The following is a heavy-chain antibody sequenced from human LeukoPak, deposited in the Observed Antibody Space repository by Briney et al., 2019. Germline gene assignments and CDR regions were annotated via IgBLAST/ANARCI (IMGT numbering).Heavy chain of an antibody. V-gene: IGHV3-7*01. CDR1: GFTFSSYW. D-gene: IGHD3-3*01. CDR2: IKQDGSEK. CDR3: ARDPHNRQYCDFWSGYYDDYYYYYGMDV. Sequence: GGSLRLSCAASGFTFSSYWMSWARQAPGKGLEWVANIKQDGSEKYYVDSVKGRFTISRDNAKNSLYLQMNSLRAEDTAVYYCARDPHNRQYCDFWSGYYDDYYYYYGMDVWGQGTTVTVSS. J-gene: IGHJ6*02.